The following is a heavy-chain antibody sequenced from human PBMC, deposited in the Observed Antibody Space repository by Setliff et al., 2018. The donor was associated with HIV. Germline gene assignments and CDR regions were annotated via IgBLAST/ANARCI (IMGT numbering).Heavy chain of an antibody. CDR1: GASISSSSHH. V-gene: IGHV4-39*01. Sequence: LSLTCTVSGASISSSSHHWAWIRQPPGKGLEYIGNIYYTGSTHHNPSLESRVATSVDTSKNQFSLKLSSVTAADTAVYYCARIVRWELVATSTFFYYYMDVWGKGTTVSVSS. CDR3: ARIVRWELVATSTFFYYYMDV. D-gene: IGHD1-26*01. J-gene: IGHJ6*03. CDR2: IYYTGST.